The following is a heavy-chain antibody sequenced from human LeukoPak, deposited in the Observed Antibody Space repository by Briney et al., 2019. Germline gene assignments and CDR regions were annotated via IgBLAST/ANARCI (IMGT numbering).Heavy chain of an antibody. V-gene: IGHV3-23*01. CDR1: GFTFSSYA. CDR3: AKGDIVVVPAANWFDP. J-gene: IGHJ5*02. D-gene: IGHD2-2*01. CDR2: ISGSGGST. Sequence: GGSLGLSCAASGFTFSSYAMSWVRQAPGKGLEWVSAISGSGGSTYYADSVKGRFTISRDNSKNTLYLQMNSLRAEDTAVYYCAKGDIVVVPAANWFDPWGQGTLVTVSS.